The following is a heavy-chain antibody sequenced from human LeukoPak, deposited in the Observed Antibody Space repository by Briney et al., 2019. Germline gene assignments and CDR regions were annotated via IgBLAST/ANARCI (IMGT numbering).Heavy chain of an antibody. CDR1: GYTFTGYY. Sequence: ASVKVSCKASGYTFTGYYMHWVRRAPGQGLEWTGWINPNSGGTNYAQKFQGRVTMTRDTSISTAYMELSRLRSDDTAVYYCASACSGGSCYSNLSDWCQGTLVTVSS. V-gene: IGHV1-2*02. J-gene: IGHJ4*02. CDR3: ASACSGGSCYSNLSD. D-gene: IGHD2-15*01. CDR2: INPNSGGT.